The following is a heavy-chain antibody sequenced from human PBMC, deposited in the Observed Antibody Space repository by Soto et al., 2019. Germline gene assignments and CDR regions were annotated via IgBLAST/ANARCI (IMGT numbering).Heavy chain of an antibody. CDR1: GYTFTNYY. V-gene: IGHV1-46*01. D-gene: IGHD2-2*01. J-gene: IGHJ3*02. CDR2: INPNIGTT. Sequence: ASVKVSCKASGYTFTNYYIQWLRQAPGQGLEWMGIINPNIGTTTYAQNFQGRVSMTRDTSTTTVFMDLSSLRSEDTAVYYCARVDSALEVGHRGQALDIWGRGTKVTVSS. CDR3: ARVDSALEVGHRGQALDI.